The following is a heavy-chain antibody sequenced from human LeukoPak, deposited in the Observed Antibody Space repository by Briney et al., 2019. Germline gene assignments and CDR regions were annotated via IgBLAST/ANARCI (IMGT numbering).Heavy chain of an antibody. CDR2: ISYDGSNK. CDR1: ALTFSTYA. V-gene: IGHV3-30-3*01. J-gene: IGHJ4*02. Sequence: GGSLRLSCAASALTFSTYAMDSFRQAPGKGLEWVAVISYDGSNKYYADSVKGRFTISRDNSKNTLYLQMNRLRAVDTAVYAGAGADLRLSWGAVFDILTAGLFDYWGQGTLVTVSS. D-gene: IGHD3-9*01. CDR3: AGADLRLSWGAVFDILTAGLFDY.